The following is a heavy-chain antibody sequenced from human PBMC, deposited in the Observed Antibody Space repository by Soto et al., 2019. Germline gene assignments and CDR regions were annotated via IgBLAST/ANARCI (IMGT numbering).Heavy chain of an antibody. D-gene: IGHD2-15*01. Sequence: GGSMSLSCAAPGVTLSISVMSWVCQAHGKGLEWVANIKQDGSEKYYVDSVKGRFTSSRDNAKNSLYLQMNSLRAEDTAVYYCARAGGSGYCSGGSCYYYYYYMDVWGKGTTVTVSS. J-gene: IGHJ6*03. CDR2: IKQDGSEK. CDR1: GVTLSISV. V-gene: IGHV3-7*01. CDR3: ARAGGSGYCSGGSCYYYYYYMDV.